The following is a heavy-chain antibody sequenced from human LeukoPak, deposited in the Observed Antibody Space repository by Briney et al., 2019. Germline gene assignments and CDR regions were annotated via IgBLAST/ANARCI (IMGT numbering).Heavy chain of an antibody. J-gene: IGHJ4*02. Sequence: SETLSLTCSVSGGSISSSCWSWVRQPAGEGLEWIGPIHISGTNYNPSLKSRLTMSADTSKNQFSLKLSSVTAADTAVYYCARGVTGFDSWGQGTLVTVYS. CDR1: GGSISSSC. V-gene: IGHV4-4*07. CDR3: ARGVTGFDS. CDR2: IHISGT.